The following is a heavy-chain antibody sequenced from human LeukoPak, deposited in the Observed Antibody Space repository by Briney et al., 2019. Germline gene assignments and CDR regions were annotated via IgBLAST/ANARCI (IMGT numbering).Heavy chain of an antibody. D-gene: IGHD3-3*01. CDR1: GFTFSKYV. V-gene: IGHV3-33*01. Sequence: GGPLRLSCAASGFTFSKYVMHWVRQPPGKGLEWVAVLWFDGSNKYYADSVKGRFTVSRDNSKNTLYLQMNSLRAEDTAVYYCAGVLWSNYFFDYWGQGTLVTVSS. CDR3: AGVLWSNYFFDY. J-gene: IGHJ4*02. CDR2: LWFDGSNK.